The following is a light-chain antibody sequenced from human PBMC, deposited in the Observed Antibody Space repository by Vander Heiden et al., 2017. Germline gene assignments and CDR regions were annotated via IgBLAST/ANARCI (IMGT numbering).Light chain of an antibody. CDR3: QQHYDYPRT. V-gene: IGKV1-9*01. CDR2: GAS. J-gene: IGKJ3*01. Sequence: DLQLPQSPSSLSASVGDRVTLTCRATQAIRSYLAWYQQKSGDTPKLLIYGASTLQSGVPSRFSGSGSGTEFTLTITSLQPEDFATYYCQQHYDYPRTFGPGTKVDIK. CDR1: QAIRSY.